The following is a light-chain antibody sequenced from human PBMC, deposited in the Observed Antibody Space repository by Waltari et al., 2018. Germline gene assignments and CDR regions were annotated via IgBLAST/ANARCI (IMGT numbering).Light chain of an antibody. CDR2: EVS. V-gene: IGLV2-14*01. CDR3: SSYTSSSTVL. Sequence: QSALTQPASVSGSPGQSITISCTGTSSDVGGYNYVSWYQHHPGKAPKLVIYEVSARPSGVSNRFSGSKSGNTASLTISGLQTEDEADYYCSSYTSSSTVLFGGGTKVTVL. J-gene: IGLJ2*01. CDR1: SSDVGGYNY.